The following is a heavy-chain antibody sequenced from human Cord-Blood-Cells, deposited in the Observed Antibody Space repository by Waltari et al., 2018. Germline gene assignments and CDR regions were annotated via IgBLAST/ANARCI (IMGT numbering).Heavy chain of an antibody. CDR2: ISGSGGST. V-gene: IGHV3-23*01. CDR1: GFTFSSYP. J-gene: IGHJ4*02. Sequence: EVQLLESGGGLVQPGGFLRLACAPSGFTFSSYPISWVLQAPGKGLEWVSAISGSGGSTYYADPVKGRFTISRDNSKNTLYLQMNSLRAEDTAVYYCAKDLGYGGNSDYWGQGTLVTVSS. D-gene: IGHD4-17*01. CDR3: AKDLGYGGNSDY.